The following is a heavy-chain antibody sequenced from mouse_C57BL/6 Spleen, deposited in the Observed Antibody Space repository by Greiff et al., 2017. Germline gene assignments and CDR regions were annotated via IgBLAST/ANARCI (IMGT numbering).Heavy chain of an antibody. CDR3: ARYDYDLGYAMDD. CDR2: INPNNGGT. J-gene: IGHJ4*01. Sequence: EVKLVESGPELVKPGASVKMSCKASGYTFTDYNMHWVKQSHGKSLEWIGYINPNNGGTSYNQKFKGKATLTVNKSSSTAYMELRSLTSEDSAVYYCARYDYDLGYAMDDWGQGTSVTVSS. D-gene: IGHD2-4*01. CDR1: GYTFTDYN. V-gene: IGHV1-22*01.